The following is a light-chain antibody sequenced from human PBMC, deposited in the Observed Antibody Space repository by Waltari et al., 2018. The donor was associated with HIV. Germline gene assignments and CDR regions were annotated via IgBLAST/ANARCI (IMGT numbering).Light chain of an antibody. CDR1: QSVSSSY. V-gene: IGKV3-20*01. CDR3: QQYGSSPYT. Sequence: EIVLTQSPGTLSLSPGERATLSCRDSQSVSSSYLAWYQQKPGQAPRLLIYGASSRATGIPDRFSGSGSGTDFTLTISRLEPEDFAVYSCQQYGSSPYTFGQGTKLEIK. J-gene: IGKJ2*01. CDR2: GAS.